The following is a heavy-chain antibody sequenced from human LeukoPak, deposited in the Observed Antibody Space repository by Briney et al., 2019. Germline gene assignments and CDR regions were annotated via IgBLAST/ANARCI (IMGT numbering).Heavy chain of an antibody. Sequence: GGSLRLSCGASGFTFYDYTMQGVRESRGKGGEGVSSIGNRKSYIYYPLPVTGRFTISTHNPKNSLYLQMNTLRPEDTPVYYCARRATTERRHCYGLDYWGQGTLATVSS. CDR3: ARRATTERRHCYGLDY. V-gene: IGHV3-21*01. D-gene: IGHD5-12*01. J-gene: IGHJ4*02. CDR2: IGNRKSYI. CDR1: GFTFYDYT.